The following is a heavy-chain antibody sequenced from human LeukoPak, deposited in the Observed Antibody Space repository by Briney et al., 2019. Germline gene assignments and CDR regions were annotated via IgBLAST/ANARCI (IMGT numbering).Heavy chain of an antibody. Sequence: PSETLSLTCTVSGGSINSDSYYWGWIRQPPGKGLAWIGSIYYSGSTYYNPSLKSRVTISVDTSKNQFSLKLSSVTAADTAVYYCARVGQLVNFDYWGQGTLVTVSS. V-gene: IGHV4-39*07. J-gene: IGHJ4*02. CDR3: ARVGQLVNFDY. CDR2: IYYSGST. D-gene: IGHD6-13*01. CDR1: GGSINSDSYY.